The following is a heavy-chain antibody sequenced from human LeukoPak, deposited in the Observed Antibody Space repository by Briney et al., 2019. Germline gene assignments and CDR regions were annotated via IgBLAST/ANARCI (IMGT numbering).Heavy chain of an antibody. V-gene: IGHV3-74*01. D-gene: IGHD6-13*01. Sequence: GGSLRLSCAASGLAFSAYKMHWVRQAPGKGLVWVSRIQGDGSNTNYADSVKGRFSISRDNAKNTVYLQMNSLRAEDTGIYYCARGTSAGGPISPFDFWGQGTLVTVSS. CDR2: IQGDGSNT. CDR3: ARGTSAGGPISPFDF. CDR1: GLAFSAYK. J-gene: IGHJ4*02.